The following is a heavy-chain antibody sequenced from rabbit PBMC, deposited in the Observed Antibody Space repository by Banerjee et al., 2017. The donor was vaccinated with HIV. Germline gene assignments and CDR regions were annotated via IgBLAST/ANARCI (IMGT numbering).Heavy chain of an antibody. Sequence: QQQLEESGGGLVKPGGTLTLTCKASGIDFSSNAMCWVRQAPGKGLELIACIYISSGSTYYASWAKGRFTISKTSSTTVTLQMTSLTAADTATYFCARGTYGYAGYAPNLWGQGTLVTVS. CDR2: IYISSGST. CDR1: GIDFSSNA. CDR3: ARGTYGYAGYAPNL. J-gene: IGHJ4*01. V-gene: IGHV1S45*01. D-gene: IGHD6-1*01.